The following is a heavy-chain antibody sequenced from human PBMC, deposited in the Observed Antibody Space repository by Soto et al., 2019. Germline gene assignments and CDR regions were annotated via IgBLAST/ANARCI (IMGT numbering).Heavy chain of an antibody. V-gene: IGHV4-31*03. J-gene: IGHJ6*03. Sequence: SETLSLTCTVSGGSISSGGYYWSWIRQHPGKGLEWIGYIYYSGSTYYNPSLKSRVTISVDTSKNQFSLKLSSVTAADTAVYXXXRXXSKXXXSXPXYYMXXXGKGXTXXVS. CDR2: IYYSGST. CDR1: GGSISSGGYY. CDR3: XRXXSKXXXSXPXYYMXX.